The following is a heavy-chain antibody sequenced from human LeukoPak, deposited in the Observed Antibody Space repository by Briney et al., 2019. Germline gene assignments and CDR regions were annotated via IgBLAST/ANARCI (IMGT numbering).Heavy chain of an antibody. D-gene: IGHD1-1*01. CDR1: GFTFSSYA. V-gene: IGHV3-23*01. J-gene: IGHJ4*02. CDR2: ISGSGGST. CDR3: AKGPPGNWNVAEAYFAD. Sequence: GGSLRLSCAASGFTFSSYAMSWVRQAPGKGLEWVSAISGSGGSTYYADSVKGRFTISRDNSKNTLYLQMKSLRAEDTAVYYCAKGPPGNWNVAEAYFADWGQGTLVTVSS.